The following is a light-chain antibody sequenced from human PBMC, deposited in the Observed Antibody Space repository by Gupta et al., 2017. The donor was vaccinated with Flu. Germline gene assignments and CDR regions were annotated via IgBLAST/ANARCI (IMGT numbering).Light chain of an antibody. Sequence: DIQMTQSRSTLSASVGDRVTIPCRASQSISSWLAWYQQKPGQAPKLLIYKASSLESGVPSRFSGSGSGTEFTLTISSLQPDDFATYYCQQYNSYSPWTFGQGTKVEIK. V-gene: IGKV1-5*03. CDR3: QQYNSYSPWT. J-gene: IGKJ1*01. CDR1: QSISSW. CDR2: KAS.